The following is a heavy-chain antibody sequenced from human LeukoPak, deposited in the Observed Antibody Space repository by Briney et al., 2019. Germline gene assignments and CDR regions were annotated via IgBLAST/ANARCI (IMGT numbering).Heavy chain of an antibody. D-gene: IGHD2-2*01. Sequence: GGPLRLSCAASIFTFRSYDMQCPPEARGKGLEGVAVISYEGIKNIYRGSRKCRFTISRDNSKTTLYHQMNSLIAEDTAVYYCEKADYKLLTLWGYDMDVWGQGTMVTVSS. J-gene: IGHJ6*02. CDR3: EKADYKLLTLWGYDMDV. V-gene: IGHV3-30*18. CDR2: ISYEGIKN. CDR1: IFTFRSYD.